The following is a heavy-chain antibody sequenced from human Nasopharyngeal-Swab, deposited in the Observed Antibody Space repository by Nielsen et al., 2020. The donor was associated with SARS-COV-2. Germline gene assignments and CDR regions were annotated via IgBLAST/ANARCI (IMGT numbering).Heavy chain of an antibody. V-gene: IGHV1-2*06. CDR1: GYTFSDYY. Sequence: ASVKVSCKASGYTFSDYYMNWVRQAPGQGLEWMGRVNPNSGDTISAQEFQGRVTMTGDTSIGTAYMELRRLISDDTAVYYCVRDDGGVPGIPETGPPVAFWGQGTLVTVSS. J-gene: IGHJ4*02. CDR3: VRDDGGVPGIPETGPPVAF. D-gene: IGHD6-13*01. CDR2: VNPNSGDT.